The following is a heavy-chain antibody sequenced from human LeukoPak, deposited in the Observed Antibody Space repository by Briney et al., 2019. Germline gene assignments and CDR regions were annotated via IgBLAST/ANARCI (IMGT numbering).Heavy chain of an antibody. J-gene: IGHJ6*03. CDR1: GFTFITYT. V-gene: IGHV3-21*01. CDR2: ISSSRDYI. D-gene: IGHD5-24*01. CDR3: ARVERGYNLILRKDYYYYMDV. Sequence: PGRSLRLSCAASGFTFITYTMDWVRQAPGKGLEWVSSISSSRDYIYYADSVKGRFTISRDNAKNSLYLQMNSLRAEDTAIYYCARVERGYNLILRKDYYYYMDVWGKGTTVTVSS.